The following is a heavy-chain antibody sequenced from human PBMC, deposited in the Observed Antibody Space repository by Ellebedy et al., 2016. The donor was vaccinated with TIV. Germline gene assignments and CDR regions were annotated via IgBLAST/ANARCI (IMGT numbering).Heavy chain of an antibody. CDR1: GFTTSG. V-gene: IGHV3-30*02. J-gene: IGHJ6*02. CDR3: AKGAYPVPTFMAV. Sequence: PGGSLRLSCAASGFTTSGMHWVRQALGKGLEWVAFIRSDGSKQYYADSVRGRFTISRDSSKNILYLQMNSLRAEDTALYYCAKGAYPVPTFMAVWGQGTTVAVSS. D-gene: IGHD4-17*01. CDR2: IRSDGSKQ.